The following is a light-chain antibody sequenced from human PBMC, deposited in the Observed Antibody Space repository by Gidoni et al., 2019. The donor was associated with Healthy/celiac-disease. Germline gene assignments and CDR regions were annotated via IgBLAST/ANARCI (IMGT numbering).Light chain of an antibody. Sequence: LTQSPATRSLSPGERATLSCRASQSVSSYLAWYQQKPGQAPRLLIYDASNRATGIPARFSGSGFVTDFTLTIRSLGPEDFAVHHCQQRSNWPLTFXGXTKVEIK. CDR3: QQRSNWPLT. J-gene: IGKJ4*01. V-gene: IGKV3-11*01. CDR1: QSVSSY. CDR2: DAS.